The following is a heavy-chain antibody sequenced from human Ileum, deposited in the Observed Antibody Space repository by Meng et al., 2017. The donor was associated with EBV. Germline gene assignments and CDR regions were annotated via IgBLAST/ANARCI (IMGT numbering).Heavy chain of an antibody. V-gene: IGHV4-61*03. Sequence: VQLHECCPGLWKPSETLSLTCSGSGGSVSSNDYRWSWIRQPPGKGLEWIGCMYDSENAKYNPSLNSRVTISIDTTRNHFVLKLTSVTAADTAVYYCAYYFVGRGGPGSWGQGTLVTVSS. CDR3: AYYFVGRGGPGS. D-gene: IGHD3-9*01. J-gene: IGHJ5*02. CDR1: GGSVSSNDYR. CDR2: MYDSENA.